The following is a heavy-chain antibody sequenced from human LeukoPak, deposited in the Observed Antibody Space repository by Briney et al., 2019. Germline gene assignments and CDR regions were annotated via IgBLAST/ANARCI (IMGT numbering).Heavy chain of an antibody. CDR1: GYTFTSYD. D-gene: IGHD6-19*01. CDR3: ARAAGYSSAWHIDY. CDR2: INTYSGDT. V-gene: IGHV1-8*01. Sequence: ASVKVSCKASGYTFTSYDINWVRQAPGQGLQWMGWINTYSGDTSTTQTFQGRVTMTRDTPIGTTYMELGSLTSDDTAVYYCARAAGYSSAWHIDYWGQGSLVTVSS. J-gene: IGHJ4*02.